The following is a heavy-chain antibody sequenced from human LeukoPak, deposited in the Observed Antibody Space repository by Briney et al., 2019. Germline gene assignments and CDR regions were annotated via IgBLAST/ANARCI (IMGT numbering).Heavy chain of an antibody. Sequence: ASVKVSCKASGYTFTNYAMHWVRQAPGQSLEWMGWINAGNGNTKSSQRFQDRVTITRDTSASAVYIEITSLTSEDTAVYYCAKDAGSGWNWFDPWGQGTLVTVSS. CDR2: INAGNGNT. V-gene: IGHV1-3*01. CDR1: GYTFTNYA. J-gene: IGHJ5*02. D-gene: IGHD6-19*01. CDR3: AKDAGSGWNWFDP.